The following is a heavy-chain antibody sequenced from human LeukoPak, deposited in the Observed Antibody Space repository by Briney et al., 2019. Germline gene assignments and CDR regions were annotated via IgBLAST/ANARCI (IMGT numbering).Heavy chain of an antibody. CDR2: INHSGST. Sequence: PSQTLSLTCTVSGGSISSGDYYWSWIRQPPGKGLEWIGEINHSGSTNYNPSLKSRVTISVDTSKNQFSLKLSSVTAADTAVYYCARGGSGWYNWCDPWGQGTLVTVSS. CDR3: ARGGSGWYNWCDP. D-gene: IGHD6-19*01. CDR1: GGSISSGDYY. J-gene: IGHJ5*02. V-gene: IGHV4-30-4*08.